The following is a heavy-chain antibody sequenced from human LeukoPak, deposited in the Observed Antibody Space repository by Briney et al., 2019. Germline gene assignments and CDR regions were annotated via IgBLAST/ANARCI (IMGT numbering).Heavy chain of an antibody. CDR3: ARLWKLTGYSSGWPDAFDI. J-gene: IGHJ3*02. Sequence: SETLSLTCAVSGGSISSYYWSWIRQPPGKGLEWIGYIYYSGSTNYNPSLKSRVTISVDTSKNQFSLKLSSVTAADTAVYYCARLWKLTGYSSGWPDAFDIWGQGTMVTVSS. CDR1: GGSISSYY. V-gene: IGHV4-59*08. CDR2: IYYSGST. D-gene: IGHD6-19*01.